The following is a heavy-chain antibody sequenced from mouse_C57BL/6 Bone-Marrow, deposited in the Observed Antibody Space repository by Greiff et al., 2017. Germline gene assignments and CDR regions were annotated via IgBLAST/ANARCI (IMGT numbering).Heavy chain of an antibody. CDR2: FHPNSGST. V-gene: IGHV1-64*01. CDR1: GYTFTSYR. J-gene: IGHJ3*01. D-gene: IGHD2-10*02. Sequence: QVQLQQPGAELVKPGASVKLSCKASGYTFTSYRMHWVKQRPGQGLEWIGMFHPNSGSTNYNEKFKSKATLTVDKSSSTDYGQLSILTYEDSAVYYCARSGVWSLFAYWGQGTLVTVSA. CDR3: ARSGVWSLFAY.